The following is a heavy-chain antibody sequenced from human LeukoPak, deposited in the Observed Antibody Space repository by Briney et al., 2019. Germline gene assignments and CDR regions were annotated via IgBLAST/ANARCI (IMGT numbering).Heavy chain of an antibody. CDR3: ARRYYDSSGYYSFDY. D-gene: IGHD3-22*01. CDR2: IYHSGST. V-gene: IGHV4-38-2*02. CDR1: GYSISSGYY. Sequence: SETLSLTCTVSGYSISSGYYWGWIRQPPGKGLEWIGSIYHSGSTYYNPSLKSRVTISVDTSKNQFSLKLSSVTAADTAVYYCARRYYDSSGYYSFDYWGQGTLVTVSS. J-gene: IGHJ4*02.